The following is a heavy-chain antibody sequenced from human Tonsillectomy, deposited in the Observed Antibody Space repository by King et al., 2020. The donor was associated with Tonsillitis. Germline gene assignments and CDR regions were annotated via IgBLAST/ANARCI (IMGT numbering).Heavy chain of an antibody. V-gene: IGHV1-46*01. CDR1: GYTFTSYY. CDR3: ARGGVIVVVITPDDVFDI. J-gene: IGHJ3*02. Sequence: VQLVESGAEVKKPGASVKVSCKASGYTFTSYYMHWVRQAPGQGLEWMGIINPSGGSTSYAQKFQGRVTMTRDTSTSTVYMELSSLSSEDTAVYYCARGGVIVVVITPDDVFDIWGQGEMVTVSS. D-gene: IGHD3-22*01. CDR2: INPSGGST.